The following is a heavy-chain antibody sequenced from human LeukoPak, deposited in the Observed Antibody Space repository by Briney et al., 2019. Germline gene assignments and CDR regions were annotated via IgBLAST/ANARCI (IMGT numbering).Heavy chain of an antibody. CDR3: TRVPSVVVTVLYYFDY. D-gene: IGHD2-21*02. J-gene: IGHJ4*02. V-gene: IGHV3-49*04. CDR2: IRSKAYGGTT. CDR1: GFTFGDYA. Sequence: GGSLRLSCTASGFTFGDYAMSWVRQAPGKGLEWVGFIRSKAYGGTTEYAASVKGRFTISRDDSKSIAYLQMNSLKTEDTAVYYCTRVPSVVVTVLYYFDYWGQGTLVTVSS.